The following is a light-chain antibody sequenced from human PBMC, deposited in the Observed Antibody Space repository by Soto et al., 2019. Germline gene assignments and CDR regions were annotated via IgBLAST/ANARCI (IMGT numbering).Light chain of an antibody. V-gene: IGKV1-39*01. CDR3: QQSYSTPFT. Sequence: DIQMTQSPSSLSASVGDRVTITCRASQSISSYLNWYQQKLGKAPKLLIYAASSLQSGVPSRFSGSGSGTDFTLTISSLQPEDFATYYCQQSYSTPFTFGPGTEVD. CDR1: QSISSY. J-gene: IGKJ3*01. CDR2: AAS.